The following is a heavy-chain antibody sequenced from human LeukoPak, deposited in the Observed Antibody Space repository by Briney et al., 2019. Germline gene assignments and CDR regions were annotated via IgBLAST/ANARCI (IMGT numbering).Heavy chain of an antibody. D-gene: IGHD5-18*01. V-gene: IGHV4-39*01. CDR2: VYYSGST. CDR3: ARRGGYNYGFDY. CDR1: GGSISSSSYY. J-gene: IGHJ4*02. Sequence: SETLSLTCSDSGGSISSSSYYWGWIRQPPGKGLEWIGDVYYSGSTYYNPSLKSRVTISVDTSKNQFSLKLSSVTAADTAVYYCARRGGYNYGFDYWGQGTLVTVSS.